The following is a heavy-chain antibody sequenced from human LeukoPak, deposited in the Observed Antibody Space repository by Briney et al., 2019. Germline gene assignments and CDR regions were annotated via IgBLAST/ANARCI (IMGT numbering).Heavy chain of an antibody. J-gene: IGHJ3*02. D-gene: IGHD6-19*01. V-gene: IGHV1-8*03. CDR3: ARGPGYSSGWGDAFDI. CDR2: MNPNSGNT. Sequence: ASVKVSCKASGYTFTSYDINWVRQATGQGLGWMGWMNPNSGNTGYAQKFQGRVTITRNTSISTAYMELSSLRSEDTAVYYCARGPGYSSGWGDAFDIWGQGTMVTVSS. CDR1: GYTFTSYD.